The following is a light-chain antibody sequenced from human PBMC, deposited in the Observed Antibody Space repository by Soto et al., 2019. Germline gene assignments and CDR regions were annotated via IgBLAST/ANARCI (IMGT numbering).Light chain of an antibody. Sequence: EIAMKQSPATLSVSPGERATLSCRASQSVSSNLAWYQQKPGQAPRLLIYGASTRATGIPASFSGSGSGTEFTLTISRLQSEDFAVYYCQHYNNWPPWTVGQGTKVEIK. CDR2: GAS. V-gene: IGKV3-15*01. CDR1: QSVSSN. J-gene: IGKJ1*01. CDR3: QHYNNWPPWT.